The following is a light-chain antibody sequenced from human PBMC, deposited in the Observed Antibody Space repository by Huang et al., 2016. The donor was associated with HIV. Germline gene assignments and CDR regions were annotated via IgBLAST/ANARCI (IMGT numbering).Light chain of an antibody. CDR2: WAS. J-gene: IGKJ2*01. V-gene: IGKV4-1*01. Sequence: DIVMTQSPDSLAVSLGERATINCKSSQIVLYSSNNKYYLSWYQQKPGQPPKLLIYWASTRESGVPDRFSGSGSGTDFTLTISSLQAEDVAVYYCQQYFSTPPTFGQGTKLDIK. CDR3: QQYFSTPPT. CDR1: QIVLYSSNNKYY.